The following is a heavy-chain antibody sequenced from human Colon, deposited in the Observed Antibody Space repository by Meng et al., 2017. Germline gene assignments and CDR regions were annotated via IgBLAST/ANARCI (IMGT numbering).Heavy chain of an antibody. Sequence: QFHLVQSGGGVKSPWASVKVSCKTSGYSFTNYDIGWVRQAPGQGLEWVGSITPYNGNAKSSQKFQGRVTMTTDTSTSTAYLELRSLRSDDTAVYFCARDRLNYWFDPWGQGTLVTVSS. CDR2: ITPYNGNA. V-gene: IGHV1-18*01. J-gene: IGHJ5*02. D-gene: IGHD5-24*01. CDR1: GYSFTNYD. CDR3: ARDRLNYWFDP.